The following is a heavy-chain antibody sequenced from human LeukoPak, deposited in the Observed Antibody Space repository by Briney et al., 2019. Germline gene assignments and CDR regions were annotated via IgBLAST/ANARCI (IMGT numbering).Heavy chain of an antibody. CDR2: INHSGST. J-gene: IGHJ6*04. Sequence: SETLSLTCAVYGESFSGYYWSWIRQPPGKGLEWIGEINHSGSTNYNPSLKSRVTISVDTSKNQFSLKLSSVTAADTAVYYCAGHIVVVPAAIGYYYYGMDVWGKGTTVTVSS. CDR3: AGHIVVVPAAIGYYYYGMDV. V-gene: IGHV4-34*01. CDR1: GESFSGYY. D-gene: IGHD2-2*01.